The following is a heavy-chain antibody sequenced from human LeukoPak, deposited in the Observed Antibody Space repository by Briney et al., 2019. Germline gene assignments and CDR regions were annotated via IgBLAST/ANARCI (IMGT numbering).Heavy chain of an antibody. Sequence: GGTLRLSCAASGFIFSDYGMSWVRQAPGKGLEWVSTIGGRGGSTYYADSVKGRFTISRDNSKNTLYLQMNSLRAEDTAVYYCARVGGDYYDSSGFTNWGQGTLVTVSS. CDR1: GFIFSDYG. J-gene: IGHJ4*02. D-gene: IGHD3-22*01. CDR2: IGGRGGST. CDR3: ARVGGDYYDSSGFTN. V-gene: IGHV3-23*01.